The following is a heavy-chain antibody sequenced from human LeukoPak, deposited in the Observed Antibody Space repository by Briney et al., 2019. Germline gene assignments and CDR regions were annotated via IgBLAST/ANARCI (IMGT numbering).Heavy chain of an antibody. J-gene: IGHJ4*02. D-gene: IGHD3-3*01. CDR2: ISSTSSSM. CDR1: GFTFSTSS. Sequence: GGSLRLSCAASGFTFSTSSMNWVRQAPGKGLEWVSSISSTSSSMFYADSLKGRFTISRDNAKNSLYLQINSLRAEDTAVYYCARGVSGFDYWGQGTLVTVSS. CDR3: ARGVSGFDY. V-gene: IGHV3-21*01.